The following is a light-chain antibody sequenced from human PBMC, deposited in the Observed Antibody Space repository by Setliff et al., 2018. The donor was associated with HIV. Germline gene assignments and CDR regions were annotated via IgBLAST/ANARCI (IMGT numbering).Light chain of an antibody. V-gene: IGLV2-14*03. CDR1: SSDVGGYNY. Sequence: QSVLTQPASVSGSPGQSITVSCTGTSSDVGGYNYVSWYQQHPGKAPKLMIYDVNNRPSGVSNRFSGSKSGNTASLTISGLQAEDEADYYCSSYTITSTPYVVGTGTKV. CDR2: DVN. J-gene: IGLJ1*01. CDR3: SSYTITSTPYV.